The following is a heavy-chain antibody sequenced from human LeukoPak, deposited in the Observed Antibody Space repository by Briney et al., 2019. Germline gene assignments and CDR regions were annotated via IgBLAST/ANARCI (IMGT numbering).Heavy chain of an antibody. Sequence: GGSLRLSCAASGFTFSSYEMNWVRQAPGKGLVWVSRINSDGSRTTYADSVRGRFTISRDNAKNSLYLQMNSLRAEDTAVYYCAELGITMIGGVWGKGTTVTISS. CDR3: AELGITMIGGV. J-gene: IGHJ6*04. CDR2: INSDGSRT. CDR1: GFTFSSYE. D-gene: IGHD3-10*02. V-gene: IGHV3-74*01.